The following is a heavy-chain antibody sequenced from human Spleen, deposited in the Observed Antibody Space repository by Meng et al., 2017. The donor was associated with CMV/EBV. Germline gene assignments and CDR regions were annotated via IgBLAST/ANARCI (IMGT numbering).Heavy chain of an antibody. Sequence: SETLSLTCTVSGGAISFYYWSWIRQPPGKGLQWIGYIYYTGSTNYNPSLKSRVTISADTSKNQFSLKLSSVTAADTAVYYCARASWDYSGRYYFDYWGQGTLVTVSS. J-gene: IGHJ4*02. CDR1: GGAISFYY. CDR2: IYYTGST. V-gene: IGHV4-59*01. D-gene: IGHD5-12*01. CDR3: ARASWDYSGRYYFDY.